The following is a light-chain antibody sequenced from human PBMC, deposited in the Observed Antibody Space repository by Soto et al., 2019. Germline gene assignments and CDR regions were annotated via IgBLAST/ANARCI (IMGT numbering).Light chain of an antibody. J-gene: IGKJ1*01. CDR3: HQYSSSRKT. CDR1: QSVSSSY. Sequence: EIVLTQSPGTLSLSPGERATLSCRVSQSVSSSYLAWYQQKPGQAPRLLIYGASSRATGIPDRFCGSGSGTDFTLTISRLEPEDSAVYYCHQYSSSRKTFGQGTKVDIK. CDR2: GAS. V-gene: IGKV3-20*01.